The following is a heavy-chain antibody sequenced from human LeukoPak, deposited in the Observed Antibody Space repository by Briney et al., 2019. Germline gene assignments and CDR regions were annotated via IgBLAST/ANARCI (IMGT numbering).Heavy chain of an antibody. V-gene: IGHV4-34*01. CDR1: GGSFSGYY. CDR2: INHSGST. CDR3: ARGPNTAMEFDY. J-gene: IGHJ4*02. Sequence: SETLSLTCAVYGGSFSGYYWSWIRQPPGKGLEWIGEINHSGSTNYHPSLKSRVAISVDTSKNQFSLKLSSVTAADTAVYYCARGPNTAMEFDYWGQGTLVTVSS. D-gene: IGHD5-18*01.